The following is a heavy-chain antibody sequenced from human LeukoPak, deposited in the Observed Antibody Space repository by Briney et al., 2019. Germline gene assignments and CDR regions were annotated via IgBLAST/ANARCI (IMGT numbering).Heavy chain of an antibody. CDR1: GYTFTGCY. D-gene: IGHD3-22*01. Sequence: ASVKVSCKASGYTFTGCYMHWVRQAPGQGLEWMGWINPNSGGTNYAQKFQGRVTMTRDTSISTAYMELSRLRSDDTALYYCARGAHYHERSEGYDYWGQGTLVTVSS. CDR2: INPNSGGT. CDR3: ARGAHYHERSEGYDY. V-gene: IGHV1-2*02. J-gene: IGHJ4*02.